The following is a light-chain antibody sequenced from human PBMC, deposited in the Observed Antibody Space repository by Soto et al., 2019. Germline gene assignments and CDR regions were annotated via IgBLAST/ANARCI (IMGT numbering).Light chain of an antibody. CDR1: QTISSW. J-gene: IGKJ1*01. CDR2: KAS. V-gene: IGKV1-5*03. CDR3: QQYNGYSTWT. Sequence: DIQMTQSPSTLSTSVGDRVTITCRASQTISSWLAWYQQKPGKAPKLLIYKASYLESGVPSRFSGSGSGTEFPLTIGSLQPDDFATYYCQQYNGYSTWTFGQGTKVEIK.